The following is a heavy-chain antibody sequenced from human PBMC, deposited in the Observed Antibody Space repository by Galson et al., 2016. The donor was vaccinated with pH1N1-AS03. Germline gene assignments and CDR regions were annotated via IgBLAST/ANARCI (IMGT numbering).Heavy chain of an antibody. V-gene: IGHV3-21*01. D-gene: IGHD6-19*01. Sequence: SLRLSCAASGFTFRTYGMNWVRQAPGKGLEWVSSISSGSSYIYYADSVKGRFTISRDNARNSLYLQMNSLRAEDTAVYYCARRSAAVSGTGCVDVWGQGTTVTVSS. J-gene: IGHJ6*02. CDR1: GFTFRTYG. CDR3: ARRSAAVSGTGCVDV. CDR2: ISSGSSYI.